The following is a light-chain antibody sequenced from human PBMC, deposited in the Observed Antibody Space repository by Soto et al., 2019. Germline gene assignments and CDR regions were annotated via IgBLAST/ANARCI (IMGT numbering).Light chain of an antibody. Sequence: EFVLTQSPGTLSLSPGERATLSCRASQTVSNNYLAWYQQKPGQAPRLLIYDASSRATGIPDRFSGGGSGTDFTLTISRLEPEDFVVYYCQQFSSYPLTFGGGTKVEIK. CDR2: DAS. CDR1: QTVSNNY. V-gene: IGKV3-20*01. CDR3: QQFSSYPLT. J-gene: IGKJ4*01.